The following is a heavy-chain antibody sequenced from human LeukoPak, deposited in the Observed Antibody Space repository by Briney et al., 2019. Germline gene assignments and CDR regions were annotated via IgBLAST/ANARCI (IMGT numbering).Heavy chain of an antibody. J-gene: IGHJ2*01. Sequence: GGSLRLSCAASGFTFTNAWMSWVRQAPGKGLEGVGRIKSESDGWTTDYAAPVKGRFTISRDDSKNTLYLQMNSLRAEDTAVYYCARGDWYFDLWGRGTLVTVSS. CDR1: GFTFTNAW. CDR2: IKSESDGWTT. V-gene: IGHV3-15*01. CDR3: ARGDWYFDL.